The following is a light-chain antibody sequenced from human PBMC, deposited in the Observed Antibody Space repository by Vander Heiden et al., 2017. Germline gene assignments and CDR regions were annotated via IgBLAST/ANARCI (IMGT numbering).Light chain of an antibody. Sequence: DIQMTPSPSSVSASVGDRVTITCRASQGISRWLAWYQEKPGQAPNLLIYDAPTLQTGVPPRFSGSGSETDFTLTISSLQPEDFATYYCQQANSFPFTFGGGTKVEI. J-gene: IGKJ4*01. CDR3: QQANSFPFT. CDR1: QGISRW. V-gene: IGKV1-12*01. CDR2: DAP.